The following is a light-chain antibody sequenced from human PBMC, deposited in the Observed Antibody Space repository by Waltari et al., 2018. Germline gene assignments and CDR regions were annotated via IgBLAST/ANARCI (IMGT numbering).Light chain of an antibody. CDR1: SSDVGFYNY. Sequence: QSALTQPASVSGSPGQSITISCTGSSSDVGFYNYISWYRQHPGKAPKLMIYDVSGRPSGVPNRFSGSKSGNTAFLTISGLQAEDEGDYYCNSYTGSSSWVFGGGTKLTVL. V-gene: IGLV2-14*01. J-gene: IGLJ3*02. CDR3: NSYTGSSSWV. CDR2: DVS.